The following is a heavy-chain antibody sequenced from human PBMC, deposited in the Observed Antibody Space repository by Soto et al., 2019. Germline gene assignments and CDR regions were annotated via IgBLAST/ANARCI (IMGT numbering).Heavy chain of an antibody. D-gene: IGHD3-3*01. CDR3: ASNYYDFWSGYYDCYYLDV. CDR2: ISHDGSNK. J-gene: IGHJ6*03. V-gene: IGHV3-30*03. Sequence: QVQLVESGGGVVQPGRSLRLSCAASGFTFTTCGMHWVRQAPGKGLEWVALISHDGSNKYYAESVKGRFTISRNNSKNTLNLQMKSLRAEDTAVYYCASNYYDFWSGYYDCYYLDVWGKGTTVTVSS. CDR1: GFTFTTCG.